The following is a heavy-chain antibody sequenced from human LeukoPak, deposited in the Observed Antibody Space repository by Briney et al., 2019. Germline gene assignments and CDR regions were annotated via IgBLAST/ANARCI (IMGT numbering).Heavy chain of an antibody. Sequence: KPSETLSLTCTVSGGSISSSSYYWGWIRQPPGKGLEWIGEINHSGSTNYNPSLKSRVTISVDTSKNQFSLKLSSVTAADTAVYYCARGSTPQLNSGYDVTYYYYGMDVWGQGTTVTVSS. D-gene: IGHD5-12*01. CDR2: INHSGST. J-gene: IGHJ6*02. V-gene: IGHV4-39*07. CDR3: ARGSTPQLNSGYDVTYYYYGMDV. CDR1: GGSISSSSYY.